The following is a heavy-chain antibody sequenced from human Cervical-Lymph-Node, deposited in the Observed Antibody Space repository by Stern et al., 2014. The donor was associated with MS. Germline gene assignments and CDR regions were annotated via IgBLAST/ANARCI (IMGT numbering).Heavy chain of an antibody. CDR3: ARGPLMRGWFDP. J-gene: IGHJ5*02. Sequence: AQLVESGADVKKPGASVRVSCKTSEDTFTDYYIHWVRQAPGQGLQWMGVINPSSGSATYAQKCQGRVTMTRDKSTTTVYMELSSLRSEDTAVYYCARGPLMRGWFDPWGQGTLVTVSS. CDR2: INPSSGSA. CDR1: EDTFTDYY. V-gene: IGHV1-46*01.